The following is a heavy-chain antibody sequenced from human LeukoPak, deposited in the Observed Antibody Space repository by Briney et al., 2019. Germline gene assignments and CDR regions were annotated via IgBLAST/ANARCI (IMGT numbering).Heavy chain of an antibody. J-gene: IGHJ5*02. CDR3: ARGWTTYGWFDP. CDR2: ISSSSSYI. CDR1: GFTFSSYS. V-gene: IGHV3-21*01. Sequence: GGSLRLSCAASGFTFSSYSMNWVRQASGKGLEWVSSISSSSSYIYYADSVKGRFTISRDNAKNSLYLQMNSLRAEDTAVYYCARGWTTYGWFDPWGQGTLVTVSS. D-gene: IGHD3/OR15-3a*01.